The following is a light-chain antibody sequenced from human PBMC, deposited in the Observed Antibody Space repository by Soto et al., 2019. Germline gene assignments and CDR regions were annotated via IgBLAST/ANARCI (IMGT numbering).Light chain of an antibody. CDR2: GAS. CDR3: QQRNT. Sequence: EIVLTQSPGTLSLSPGERATLSCRASQSVSSSYLAWYQQKPGQAPRLLIYGASSRATGIPDRFSGSGSGTDFTLTIXRLEPEDFAVYYCQQRNTFGQGTKLEIK. V-gene: IGKV3-20*01. CDR1: QSVSSSY. J-gene: IGKJ2*01.